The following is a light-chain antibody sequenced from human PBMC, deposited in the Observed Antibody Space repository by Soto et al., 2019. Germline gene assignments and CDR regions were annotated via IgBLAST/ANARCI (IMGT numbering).Light chain of an antibody. Sequence: QSVLTQPPSASGSPGQSVTISCTGTSSDVGAYNYVSWYQQHPGKAPKLMIYEVNKRPSGVPDRFSGSKSGNTASLTVSGLQAEDEADYYCSSYAGSNNFVFGTGT. J-gene: IGLJ1*01. V-gene: IGLV2-8*01. CDR1: SSDVGAYNY. CDR2: EVN. CDR3: SSYAGSNNFV.